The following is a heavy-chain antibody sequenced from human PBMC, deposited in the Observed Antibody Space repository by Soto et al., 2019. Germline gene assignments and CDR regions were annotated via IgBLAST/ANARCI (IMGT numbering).Heavy chain of an antibody. Sequence: SETLSLTCTDSGGSISSYYWNWIRQPPGKGLEWIGYIYYSGSTNYNPSLKSRVTISVDTSKNQFSLKLSSVTAADTAVYYCARISLQLKDYYYGMDVWGQGTTVTVSS. CDR3: ARISLQLKDYYYGMDV. CDR1: GGSISSYY. V-gene: IGHV4-59*01. CDR2: IYYSGST. D-gene: IGHD5-18*01. J-gene: IGHJ6*02.